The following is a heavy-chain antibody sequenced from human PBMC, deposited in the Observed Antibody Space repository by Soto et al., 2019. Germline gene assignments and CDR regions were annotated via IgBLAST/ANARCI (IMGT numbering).Heavy chain of an antibody. V-gene: IGHV3-15*01. CDR2: IKSKTDGGTT. J-gene: IGHJ1*01. D-gene: IGHD2-21*01. CDR1: GFTFSNAW. CDR3: TTDGREYCGGDCYWEKYFQH. Sequence: PGGSLRLSCAASGFTFSNAWMSWVRQAPGKGLEWVGRIKSKTDGGTTDYAAPVKGRFTISRDDSKNTLYLQMNSLKTEDTAVYYCTTDGREYCGGDCYWEKYFQHWGQGTLVTVSS.